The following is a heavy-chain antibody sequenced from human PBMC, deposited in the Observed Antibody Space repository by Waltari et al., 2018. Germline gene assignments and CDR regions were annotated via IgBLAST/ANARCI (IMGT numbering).Heavy chain of an antibody. V-gene: IGHV4-30-4*08. CDR1: GGSIRSGDYY. J-gene: IGHJ6*02. D-gene: IGHD2-21*02. CDR3: ARYGGNSNYYYYGMDV. Sequence: QVQLQESGPGLVKPSQTLSLTCTVSGGSIRSGDYYLSWIRQPPGKGLEWIGYIYYSGSTYYNPSLKSRVTISVDTSKNQFSLKLSSVTAADTAVYYCARYGGNSNYYYYGMDVWGQGTTVTVSS. CDR2: IYYSGST.